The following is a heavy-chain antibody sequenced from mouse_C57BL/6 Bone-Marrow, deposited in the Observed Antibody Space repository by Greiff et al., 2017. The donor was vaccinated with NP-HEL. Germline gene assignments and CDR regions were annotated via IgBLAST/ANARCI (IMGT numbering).Heavy chain of an antibody. CDR3: SRVIRGAMDY. CDR2: IYPGDGDT. V-gene: IGHV1-82*01. J-gene: IGHJ4*01. D-gene: IGHD1-1*01. Sequence: QVQLQQSGPELVKPGASVKISCKASGYAFSSSWMNWVKQRPGQGLEWIGRIYPGDGDTNYNGKFKGKATLTADKSSSTAYMQLNSLTSEDSAVYVCSRVIRGAMDYWGQGTSVTVSS. CDR1: GYAFSSSW.